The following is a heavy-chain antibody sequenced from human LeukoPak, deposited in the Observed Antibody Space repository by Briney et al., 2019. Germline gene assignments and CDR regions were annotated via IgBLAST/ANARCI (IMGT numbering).Heavy chain of an antibody. CDR2: ISGSGGST. V-gene: IGHV3-23*01. D-gene: IGHD7-27*01. J-gene: IGHJ4*02. CDR3: AKYEWGFYFDY. Sequence: GGSLRLSCAASGFTFSSYAMCWVRQAPGKGLEWVSAISGSGGSTYYADSVKGRFTISRDNSKNTLYLQINSLRAEDTAVYYCAKYEWGFYFDYWGQGTLVTVSS. CDR1: GFTFSSYA.